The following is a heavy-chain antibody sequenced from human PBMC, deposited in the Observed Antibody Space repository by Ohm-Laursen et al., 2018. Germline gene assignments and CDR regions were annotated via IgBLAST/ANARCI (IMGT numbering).Heavy chain of an antibody. CDR3: ARHPVYCSGGSCYTNWFDP. CDR2: IYYSGST. D-gene: IGHD2-15*01. V-gene: IGHV4-39*01. Sequence: SETLSLTCTVSGGSISSSSYYWGWIRQPPGKGLEWIGSIYYSGSTYYNPSLKSRVTIPVDTSKNQFSLKLSSVTAADTAVYYCARHPVYCSGGSCYTNWFDPWGQGTLVTVSS. CDR1: GGSISSSSYY. J-gene: IGHJ5*02.